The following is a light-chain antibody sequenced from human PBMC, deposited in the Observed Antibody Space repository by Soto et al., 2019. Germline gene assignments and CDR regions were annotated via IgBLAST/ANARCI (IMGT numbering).Light chain of an antibody. Sequence: DIQMTQSPSSLSASVGDRVTITCRASQSIGSYLNWYQQAPGRAPKFLISAASSLQSGVPSRFSGSGSVTDFSLTISSLQPEDFATYFCQQSYYTPLTFGGGTKVDIK. CDR3: QQSYYTPLT. CDR2: AAS. V-gene: IGKV1-39*01. J-gene: IGKJ4*01. CDR1: QSIGSY.